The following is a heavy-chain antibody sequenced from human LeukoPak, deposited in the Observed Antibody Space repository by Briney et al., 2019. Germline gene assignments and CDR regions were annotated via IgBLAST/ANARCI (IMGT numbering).Heavy chain of an antibody. Sequence: KSSATLSLTCTVSGGSISSYYWSWIRQPPGKGLEWIGYIHYSGSTNYNPFLKSRVTMSVDTSKNQFSLKLSSVTAADTAIYYCAGGQQLVNWGQGTLVTVSS. CDR1: GGSISSYY. D-gene: IGHD6-6*01. V-gene: IGHV4-59*03. CDR2: IHYSGST. J-gene: IGHJ4*02. CDR3: AGGQQLVN.